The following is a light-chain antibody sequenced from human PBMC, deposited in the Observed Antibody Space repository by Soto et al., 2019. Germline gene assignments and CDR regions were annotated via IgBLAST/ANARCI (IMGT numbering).Light chain of an antibody. CDR1: SSDVGAFNY. J-gene: IGLJ1*01. CDR3: SSYAGSNIYV. CDR2: EIN. Sequence: QSVLTHPPSASGSPGQSVTISCTGTSSDVGAFNYVSWYQQHPGKAPKLMIFEINKRPSGVPDRFSGSKSGNTASLTVSGLQAEDEADYYCSSYAGSNIYVFGGGTKLTVL. V-gene: IGLV2-8*01.